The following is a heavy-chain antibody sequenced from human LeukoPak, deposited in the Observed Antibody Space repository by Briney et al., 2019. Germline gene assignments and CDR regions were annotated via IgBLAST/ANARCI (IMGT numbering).Heavy chain of an antibody. J-gene: IGHJ6*03. D-gene: IGHD3-3*01. CDR1: GFTFDDYG. CDR3: AREGLDYDFWSGPRDYYYYYYMDV. Sequence: GSLRLSCAASGFTFDDYGMSWVRQAPGKGLEWVSGINWNGGSTGYADSVKGRFTISRDNAKDSLYLQMNSLRAEDTALYYCAREGLDYDFWSGPRDYYYYYYMDVWGKGTTVTVSS. V-gene: IGHV3-20*04. CDR2: INWNGGST.